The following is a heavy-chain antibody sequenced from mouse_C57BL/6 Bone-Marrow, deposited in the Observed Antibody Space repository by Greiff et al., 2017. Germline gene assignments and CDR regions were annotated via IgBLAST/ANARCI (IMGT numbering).Heavy chain of an antibody. V-gene: IGHV5-6*01. CDR2: INSGGSFT. Sequence: DVQLVESGGDLVKPGGSLKLSCAASGFTFSSYGMSWVRQTPDKRLEWVATINSGGSFTYYSDSVKGRFTISRDNAENTLYLQLSSLKSEDTAMVYCARVYDTLYYDAMDYWGQGTSVTVSS. CDR1: GFTFSSYG. D-gene: IGHD2-12*01. J-gene: IGHJ4*01. CDR3: ARVYDTLYYDAMDY.